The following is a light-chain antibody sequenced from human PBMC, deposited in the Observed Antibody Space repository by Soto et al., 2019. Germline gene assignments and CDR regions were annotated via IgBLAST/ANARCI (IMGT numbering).Light chain of an antibody. Sequence: SVRAQPATVCASPGQAITVSCSETSSDIGAHNFVSWYQQHPGKAPKLIIYEVINRPSGVSDRFSGSKSGNTASLTISGLQSEDEADYYCNSYTTSTTFVFGSGTKVTV. CDR2: EVI. CDR1: SSDIGAHNF. CDR3: NSYTTSTTFV. V-gene: IGLV2-14*03. J-gene: IGLJ1*01.